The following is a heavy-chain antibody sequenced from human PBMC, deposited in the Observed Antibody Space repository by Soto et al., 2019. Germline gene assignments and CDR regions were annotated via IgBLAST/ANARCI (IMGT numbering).Heavy chain of an antibody. V-gene: IGHV4-34*01. CDR1: GGSISSYY. CDR2: INHSGST. D-gene: IGHD5-18*01. CDR3: ARRRWPQLWLNY. Sequence: SETLSLTCTVSGGSISSYYWSWIRQPPGKGLEWIGEINHSGSTNYNPSLKSRVTISVDTSKNQFSLKLSSVTAADTAVYYCARRRWPQLWLNYWGQGTLVTVSS. J-gene: IGHJ4*02.